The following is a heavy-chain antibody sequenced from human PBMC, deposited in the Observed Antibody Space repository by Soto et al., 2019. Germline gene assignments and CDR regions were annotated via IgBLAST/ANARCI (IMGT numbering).Heavy chain of an antibody. V-gene: IGHV4-34*01. J-gene: IGHJ6*02. CDR3: ARGHVRFRGLRYFETEVEYYGMDV. CDR2: INHSGST. Sequence: SETLSLTCAVYGGSFSGYYWSWIRQPPGKGLEWIGEINHSGSTNYNPSLKSRVTISVDTSKNQFSLKLSSVTAADTAVYYCARGHVRFRGLRYFETEVEYYGMDVWGQGTTVTVSS. CDR1: GGSFSGYY. D-gene: IGHD3-9*01.